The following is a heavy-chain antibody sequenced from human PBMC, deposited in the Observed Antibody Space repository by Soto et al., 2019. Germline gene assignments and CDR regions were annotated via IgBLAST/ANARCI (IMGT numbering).Heavy chain of an antibody. Sequence: LGESLKISCKGSGYSFTSYWIGWVRQMPGKGLEWMGIIYPGDSDTRYSPSFQGQVTISADKSISTAYLQWSSLKASDTAMYYCARTIAAAGYYYYYGMDVWGQGTTVTVS. CDR2: IYPGDSDT. V-gene: IGHV5-51*01. CDR3: ARTIAAAGYYYYYGMDV. J-gene: IGHJ6*02. D-gene: IGHD6-13*01. CDR1: GYSFTSYW.